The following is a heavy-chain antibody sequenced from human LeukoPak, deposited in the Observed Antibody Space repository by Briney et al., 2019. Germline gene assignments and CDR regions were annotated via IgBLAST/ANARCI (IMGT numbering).Heavy chain of an antibody. Sequence: GGSLKISCRGSGYSFTSYWIGWVRQMPGKGLEWMGIIYPGDSDTRYSPSFQGQVTISADKSISTAYLQWSSLKASDTAMYYCARTTSGYNYYYYYYYMDVWGKGTTVTVSS. CDR1: GYSFTSYW. CDR3: ARTTSGYNYYYYYYYMDV. D-gene: IGHD3-22*01. CDR2: IYPGDSDT. V-gene: IGHV5-51*01. J-gene: IGHJ6*03.